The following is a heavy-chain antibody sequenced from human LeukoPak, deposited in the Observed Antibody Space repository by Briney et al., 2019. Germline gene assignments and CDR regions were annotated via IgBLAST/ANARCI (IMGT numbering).Heavy chain of an antibody. CDR3: ARALWYGTGTTYYYYGMDV. CDR2: IYYSGST. Sequence: SETLSLTCTVAGGSISSYYWSWIRQLPGKGLEWIGYIYYSGSTNYNPSLKSRVTISVDTSKNQFALKLSSVTAADTAVYYCARALWYGTGTTYYYYGMDVWGQGTTVTVSS. D-gene: IGHD1-7*01. V-gene: IGHV4-59*01. CDR1: GGSISSYY. J-gene: IGHJ6*02.